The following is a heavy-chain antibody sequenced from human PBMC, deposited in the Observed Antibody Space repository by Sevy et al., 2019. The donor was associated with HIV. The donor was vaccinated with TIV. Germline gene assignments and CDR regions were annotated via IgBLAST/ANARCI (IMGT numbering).Heavy chain of an antibody. J-gene: IGHJ4*02. D-gene: IGHD4-17*01. CDR1: GFTFSSYG. V-gene: IGHV3-33*01. CDR3: ARDLEFYDSGDYGPAFMPDY. Sequence: GGSLRLSCAASGFTFSSYGMHWVRQGPGKGLEWVAVIWFDGSNIYYADSVKGRFTISRDMAKNTLHLQMNSLRAEDTAVYYCARDLEFYDSGDYGPAFMPDYWGQGTLVTVSS. CDR2: IWFDGSNI.